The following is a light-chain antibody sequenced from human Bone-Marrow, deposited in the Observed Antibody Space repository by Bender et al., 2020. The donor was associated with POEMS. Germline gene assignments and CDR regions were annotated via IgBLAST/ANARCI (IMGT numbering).Light chain of an antibody. CDR1: SSNIGTNP. CDR2: INN. CDR3: QAWDSGIHVV. V-gene: IGLV1-44*01. Sequence: QSVLTQPPSASGTPGQRVTISCSGSSSNIGTNPVNWYQQLPGTAPKLLIYINNQRPSGVPDRFSGSKSGTSASLAISGTQAMDEADYYCQAWDSGIHVVFGGGTKLTVL. J-gene: IGLJ2*01.